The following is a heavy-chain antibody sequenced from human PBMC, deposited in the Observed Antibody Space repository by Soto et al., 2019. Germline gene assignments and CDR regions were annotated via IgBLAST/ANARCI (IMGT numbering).Heavy chain of an antibody. J-gene: IGHJ4*02. CDR1: GGTFSSYA. V-gene: IGHV1-69*01. CDR2: IIPIFGTA. Sequence: QVQLVQSGAEVKKPGSSVKVSCKASGGTFSSYAISWVRQAPGQGLEWMGGIIPIFGTANYAQKFQGRVTITADESTSTADMELSRMRSEDTAVYYCARVRRVVTGFSPADYWGQGTLVTVSS. D-gene: IGHD2-21*02. CDR3: ARVRRVVTGFSPADY.